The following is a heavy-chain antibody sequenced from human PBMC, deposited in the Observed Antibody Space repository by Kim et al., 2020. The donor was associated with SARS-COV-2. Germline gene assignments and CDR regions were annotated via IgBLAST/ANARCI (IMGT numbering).Heavy chain of an antibody. D-gene: IGHD3-10*01. CDR3: ASIFYGSGSYPFDY. Sequence: NPSLKSRVTISVDTSKNQFSLKLSSVTAADTAVYYCASIFYGSGSYPFDYSGQGTLVTVSS. V-gene: IGHV4-39*01. J-gene: IGHJ4*02.